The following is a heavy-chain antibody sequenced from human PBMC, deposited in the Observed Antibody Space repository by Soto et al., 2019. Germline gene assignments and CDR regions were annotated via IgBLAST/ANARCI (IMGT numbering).Heavy chain of an antibody. CDR2: IKSKTDGGTT. D-gene: IGHD2-21*02. CDR1: GFTFSNAW. Sequence: EVQLVESGGGLVKPGGSLRLSCAASGFTFSNAWMNWVRQAPGKGLEWVGRIKSKTDGGTTDYAARVKGRFTISRDDSKNTLYLQMNSLKTEDTAVYYCTTSVVVTAILYYGMDVWGQGTTVTVSS. V-gene: IGHV3-15*07. J-gene: IGHJ6*02. CDR3: TTSVVVTAILYYGMDV.